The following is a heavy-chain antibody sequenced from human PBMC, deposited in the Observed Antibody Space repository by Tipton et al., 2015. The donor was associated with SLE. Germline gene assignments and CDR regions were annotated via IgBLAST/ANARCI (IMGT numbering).Heavy chain of an antibody. J-gene: IGHJ6*03. CDR2: TYYSRST. V-gene: IGHV4-59*01. CDR3: ARGVWGSDYYYYYMDV. Sequence: TLSLTCTVSGGSISSYYWSWIRQPPGKGLEWIGYTYYSRSTNYNPSLKSRVTISVDTSKNQFSLKLSSVTAADTAVYYCARGVWGSDYYYYYMDVWGKGTTVTVSS. CDR1: GGSISSYY. D-gene: IGHD7-27*01.